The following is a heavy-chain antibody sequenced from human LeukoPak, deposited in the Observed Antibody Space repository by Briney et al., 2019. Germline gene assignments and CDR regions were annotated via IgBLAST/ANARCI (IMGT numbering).Heavy chain of an antibody. Sequence: ASVKVSCKASGYTFTSYATNWVRQAPGQGLEWMGWINTNTGNPTYAQGFTGRFVFSLDTSVSTAYLQISSLKAEDTAVYYCAGGRSGRNYYYYMDVWGKGTTVTVSS. J-gene: IGHJ6*03. CDR1: GYTFTSYA. D-gene: IGHD6-19*01. CDR2: INTNTGNP. V-gene: IGHV7-4-1*02. CDR3: AGGRSGRNYYYYMDV.